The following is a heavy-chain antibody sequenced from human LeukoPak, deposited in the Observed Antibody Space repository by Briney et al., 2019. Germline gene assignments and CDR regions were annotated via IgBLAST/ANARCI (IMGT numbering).Heavy chain of an antibody. J-gene: IGHJ4*02. CDR3: AKLIREMTTYDY. Sequence: GGSLRLSCAASGFTFSSYTMNWVRQAPGKGLEWVASINPDRTTEHYVDSVKGRFTVSRDNAKNSLFLQMNTLRVEDTAVYHCAKLIREMTTYDYWGPGALVTVSS. CDR1: GFTFSSYT. V-gene: IGHV3-7*01. CDR2: INPDRTTE. D-gene: IGHD1-1*01.